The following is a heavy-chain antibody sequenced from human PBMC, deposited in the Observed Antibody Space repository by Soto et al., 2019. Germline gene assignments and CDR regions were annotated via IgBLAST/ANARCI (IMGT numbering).Heavy chain of an antibody. CDR1: GFTFSSYS. V-gene: IGHV3-21*01. CDR3: ARDLRNMVLYYYYGMDV. J-gene: IGHJ6*02. CDR2: ISSSSSYI. D-gene: IGHD3-10*01. Sequence: GGSLRLSCAASGFTFSSYSMNWVRQAPGKGLEWVSSISSSSSYIHYADSVKGRFTISRDNAKNSLYLQMNSLRAEDTAVYYCARDLRNMVLYYYYGMDVWGQGTTVTVSS.